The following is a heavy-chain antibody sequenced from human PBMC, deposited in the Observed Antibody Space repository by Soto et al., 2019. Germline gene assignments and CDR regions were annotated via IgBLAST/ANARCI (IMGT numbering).Heavy chain of an antibody. Sequence: GGSLRLSCAASGFTFSSYAMSWVRQAPGKGLEWVSAISGSGGSTYYADSVKGRFTISRDNSKNTLYLQMNSLRAEDTAVYHCAKDRQPYCSSTSCYLNWFDPWGQGTLVTVSS. D-gene: IGHD2-2*01. CDR1: GFTFSSYA. J-gene: IGHJ5*02. CDR3: AKDRQPYCSSTSCYLNWFDP. CDR2: ISGSGGST. V-gene: IGHV3-23*01.